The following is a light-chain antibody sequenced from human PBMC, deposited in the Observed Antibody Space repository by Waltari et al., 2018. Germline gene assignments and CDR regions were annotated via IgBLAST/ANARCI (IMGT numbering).Light chain of an antibody. J-gene: IGKJ1*01. Sequence: EMVLPQSPCTLSLSPGKRPTLSCTASQSVSRTLAWYQQKPGQAPRFLIYDASSRATGIPDRFSVSGSGTDFSLTISRLEPEDFAVYYCQKYGTLPATFGQGTKVEIK. V-gene: IGKV3-20*01. CDR3: QKYGTLPAT. CDR2: DAS. CDR1: QSVSRT.